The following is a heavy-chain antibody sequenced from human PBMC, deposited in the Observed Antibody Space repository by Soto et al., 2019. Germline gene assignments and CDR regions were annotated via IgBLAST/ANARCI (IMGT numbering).Heavy chain of an antibody. V-gene: IGHV3-33*01. Sequence: QVQLVESGGGVVQPGRSLRLSCAASGFTFSSYGMHWVRQAPGKGLEWVAVIWYDGSNKYYADSVKGRFTISRDNSKNTLYLQMNSLRAEDTAVYYCARDSRDYDYFDYWGQGTLVTVSS. J-gene: IGHJ4*02. D-gene: IGHD4-17*01. CDR3: ARDSRDYDYFDY. CDR2: IWYDGSNK. CDR1: GFTFSSYG.